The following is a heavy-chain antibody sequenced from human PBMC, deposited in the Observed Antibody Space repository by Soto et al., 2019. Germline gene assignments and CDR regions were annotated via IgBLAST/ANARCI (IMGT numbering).Heavy chain of an antibody. J-gene: IGHJ4*02. Sequence: EVQPLESGGGLVQPGGSLRLSCVASGFTFSNYAMSWVRQAPGKGLEWVSTIIGSGGSTYYADSVKGRFTISRDNFKNTLYLQVNSLRAEDTAVYYCARQGGSFFDYWGQGTLVTVSS. CDR2: IIGSGGST. CDR3: ARQGGSFFDY. V-gene: IGHV3-23*01. D-gene: IGHD2-15*01. CDR1: GFTFSNYA.